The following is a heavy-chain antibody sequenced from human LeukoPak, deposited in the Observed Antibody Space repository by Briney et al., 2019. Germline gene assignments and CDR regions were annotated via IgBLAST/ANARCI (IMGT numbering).Heavy chain of an antibody. CDR2: INPSGGST. CDR1: GYTFTSYY. V-gene: IGHV1-46*01. J-gene: IGHJ6*02. CDR3: ASLLGDYVGSYYGMDV. Sequence: ASVKVSCKASGYTFTSYYMHWVRQAPGQGLERMGIINPSGGSTSYAQKFQGRVTMIRDTSTSTVYMELSSLRSEGTAVYYCASLLGDYVGSYYGMDVWGQGTTVTVSS. D-gene: IGHD4-17*01.